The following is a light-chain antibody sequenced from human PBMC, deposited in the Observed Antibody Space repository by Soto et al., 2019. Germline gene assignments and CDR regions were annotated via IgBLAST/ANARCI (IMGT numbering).Light chain of an antibody. J-gene: IGKJ1*01. CDR1: QNIRSW. CDR2: DGS. Sequence: DITMTQPPSTLSASVGDRVTITCRASQNIRSWLAWYQQKPGKAPKLLIYDGSTLESGVPSRFSGSGSGTEFTLTISSLQPEDFATYYCQQLNSYPRTFGQGTKVDIK. CDR3: QQLNSYPRT. V-gene: IGKV1-5*01.